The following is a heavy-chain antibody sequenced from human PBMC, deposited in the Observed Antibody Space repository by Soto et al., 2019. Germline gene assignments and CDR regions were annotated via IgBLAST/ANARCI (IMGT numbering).Heavy chain of an antibody. CDR2: ISYDGRNE. CDR3: ARDGCPNSVCFNDY. J-gene: IGHJ4*02. V-gene: IGHV3-30*04. Sequence: QVKLVESGGGVVQPGRSLRLSCAASGFSFSSYAMHWVRQAPGKGLEWLSFISYDGRNEYYADSVKGRFTVSRDSSENTLYLQINTLTPEDTAVYYCARDGCPNSVCFNDYWGRGTLVTVSP. CDR1: GFSFSSYA. D-gene: IGHD6-19*01.